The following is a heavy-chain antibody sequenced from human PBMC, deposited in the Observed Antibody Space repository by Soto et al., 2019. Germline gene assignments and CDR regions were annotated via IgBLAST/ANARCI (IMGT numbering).Heavy chain of an antibody. J-gene: IGHJ4*02. CDR1: GFTFSGSA. Sequence: EVQLVESGGSLVQPGGSLKLSCAASGFTFSGSAMHWVRQASGKGLEWVGRIRSKANSYATTYAASVKGRFTISRDDSKNTAYLQMNSLKTEDTAVYYCTRRDGLDYWGQGTLVTVSS. D-gene: IGHD2-8*01. V-gene: IGHV3-73*02. CDR2: IRSKANSYAT. CDR3: TRRDGLDY.